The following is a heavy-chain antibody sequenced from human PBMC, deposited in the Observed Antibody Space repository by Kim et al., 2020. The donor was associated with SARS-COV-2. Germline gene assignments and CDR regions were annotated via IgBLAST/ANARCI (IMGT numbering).Heavy chain of an antibody. Sequence: ASVKVSCKASGYTFTGYYMHWVRQAPGQGLEWMGWINPNSGGTNYAQKFQGWVTMTRDTSISTAYMELSRLRSDDTAVYYCARSRTGYDYGADEPFDYWGQGTLVTVSS. D-gene: IGHD4-17*01. V-gene: IGHV1-2*04. CDR2: INPNSGGT. CDR3: ARSRTGYDYGADEPFDY. CDR1: GYTFTGYY. J-gene: IGHJ4*02.